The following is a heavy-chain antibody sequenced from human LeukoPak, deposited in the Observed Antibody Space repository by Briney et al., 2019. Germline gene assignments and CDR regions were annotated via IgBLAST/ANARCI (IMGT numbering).Heavy chain of an antibody. CDR3: AKECFSGCLDY. D-gene: IGHD6-19*01. V-gene: IGHV3-33*06. CDR1: GFTFSSYG. CDR2: IWYDGSNK. J-gene: IGHJ4*02. Sequence: GGSLRLSCAASGFTFSSYGMHWVRQAPGKGLEWVAVIWYDGSNKYYADSVKGRFTISRDNSKNTLYLQMNSLRAEDTAVYYCAKECFSGCLDYWGQGTLVPVSS.